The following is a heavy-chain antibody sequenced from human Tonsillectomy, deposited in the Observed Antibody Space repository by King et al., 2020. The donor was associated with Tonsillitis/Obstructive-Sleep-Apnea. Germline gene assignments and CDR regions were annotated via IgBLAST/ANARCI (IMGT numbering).Heavy chain of an antibody. D-gene: IGHD6-6*01. J-gene: IGHJ6*02. CDR2: IYYSGST. V-gene: IGHV4-59*01. CDR3: ARMGMIRFEYSCSFPYYYYGMDV. Sequence: VQLQESGPGLVKPSETLSLTCTVSGGSISSYYWSWIRQPPGKGLEWIGYIYYSGSTNYNPSLKSRVTISVDTSKNQFSLKLSSVTAADTAVYYCARMGMIRFEYSCSFPYYYYGMDVWGPGTTVTVSS. CDR1: GGSISSYY.